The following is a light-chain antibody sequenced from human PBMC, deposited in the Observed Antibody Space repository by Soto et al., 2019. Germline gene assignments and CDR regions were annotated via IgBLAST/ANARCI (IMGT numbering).Light chain of an antibody. CDR3: MQSTQLRT. V-gene: IGKV2-24*01. J-gene: IGKJ1*01. CDR2: QIS. CDR1: QSLLHSDGNTY. Sequence: DIVMTQTPLSSPVTLGQPASISCRSSQSLLHSDGNTYLSWLQQRPGQPPRLLIYQISKRFSGVPDRFSCSGAGTDFTLKISRVESEDVGIYYCMQSTQLRTFGQGTKVEIK.